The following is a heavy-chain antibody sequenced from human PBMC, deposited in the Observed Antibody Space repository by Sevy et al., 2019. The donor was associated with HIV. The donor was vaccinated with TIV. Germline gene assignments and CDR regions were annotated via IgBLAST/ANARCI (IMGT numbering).Heavy chain of an antibody. CDR2: INSKSGGT. V-gene: IGHV1-2*02. J-gene: IGHJ4*02. D-gene: IGHD3-10*02. Sequence: TSVKVSCKTSGFAFTGHHLHWVRQAPGHGLEWMGWINSKSGGTNYAQNFQGRVILTSDTSLSTAYMELTSLRPDDTAIYYCAKHTSFMLDYWGQGTLVTVSS. CDR3: AKHTSFMLDY. CDR1: GFAFTGHH.